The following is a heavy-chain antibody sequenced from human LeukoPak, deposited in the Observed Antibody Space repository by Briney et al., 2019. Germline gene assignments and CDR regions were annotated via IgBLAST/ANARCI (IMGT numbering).Heavy chain of an antibody. J-gene: IGHJ4*02. Sequence: PGGSLRLSCAVSGFTFSHYGMSWVRQAPGKGLGWVSSINGNSGSTSYVDSVKGRFTISRDNSKNTLYLQMNSLRAEDTAVYYCAKDRQLWPPVYLDYWGQGTLVTVSS. CDR3: AKDRQLWPPVYLDY. CDR2: INGNSGST. CDR1: GFTFSHYG. D-gene: IGHD3-10*01. V-gene: IGHV3-23*01.